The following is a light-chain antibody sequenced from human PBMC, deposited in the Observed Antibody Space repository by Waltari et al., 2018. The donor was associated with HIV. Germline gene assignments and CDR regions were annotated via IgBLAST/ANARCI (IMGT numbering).Light chain of an antibody. CDR1: NSNVGSFNF. CDR2: EVT. V-gene: IGLV2-23*02. J-gene: IGLJ3*02. CDR3: SSYAGSNIWV. Sequence: QSALTQPASVSGSPGQSITISCTGTNSNVGSFNFVSWYQQHPGKAPRLMIYEVTKRPSGISNRFSCSKSGNTASLTISGLQAEDEAYYYCSSYAGSNIWVFGGGTKLTVL.